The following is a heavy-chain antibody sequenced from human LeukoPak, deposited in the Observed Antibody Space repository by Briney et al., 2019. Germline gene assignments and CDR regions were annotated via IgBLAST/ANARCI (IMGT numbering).Heavy chain of an antibody. CDR3: ASADYGGNRRYFDY. D-gene: IGHD4-23*01. CDR2: ISSDGSST. Sequence: GGSLRLSCAASGFSFSSYAMSWVRQAPGKGLVWVSRISSDGSSTTHADSVKGRFTISRDNAKNTLYLQMNSLRAEDTAVYYCASADYGGNRRYFDYWGQGTLVTVSS. J-gene: IGHJ4*02. V-gene: IGHV3-74*01. CDR1: GFSFSSYA.